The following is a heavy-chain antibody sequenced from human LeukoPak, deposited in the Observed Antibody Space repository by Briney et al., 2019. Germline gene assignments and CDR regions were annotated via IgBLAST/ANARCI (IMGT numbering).Heavy chain of an antibody. V-gene: IGHV4-30-2*01. J-gene: IGHJ5*02. D-gene: IGHD3-10*01. CDR3: ARSILLWFGEFSIPRGDSWFDP. Sequence: PSQTLSLTCAVSGDSISSGGYSWRWLRQPPGKGLEWIGYIYHSGSTYYNPSLKSRVTISVDRSKNQFSLKLSSVTAADTAVYYCARSILLWFGEFSIPRGDSWFDPWGQGTLVTVSS. CDR2: IYHSGST. CDR1: GDSISSGGYS.